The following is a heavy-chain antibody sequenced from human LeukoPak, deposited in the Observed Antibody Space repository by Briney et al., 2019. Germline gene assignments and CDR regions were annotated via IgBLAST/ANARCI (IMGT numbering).Heavy chain of an antibody. Sequence: SETLSLTCAVSGGSFSSGGYSWSWIRQPPGKGLEWIGYIYHSGSTYYNPSLKSRVTISVDRSKNQFSLKLSSVTAADTAVYYCARGGYSYGFFDYWGQGTLVTVSS. CDR1: GGSFSSGGYS. V-gene: IGHV4-30-2*01. J-gene: IGHJ4*02. CDR3: ARGGYSYGFFDY. CDR2: IYHSGST. D-gene: IGHD5-18*01.